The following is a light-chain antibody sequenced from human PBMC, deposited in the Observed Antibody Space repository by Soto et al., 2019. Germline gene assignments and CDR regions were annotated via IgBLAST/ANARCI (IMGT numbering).Light chain of an antibody. Sequence: DIQMTQSPSSLSASVGDRVTITCRASQTISIYLNWYQQRPGKAPKLLIYAASSLQTGVASRFSGSGSGTDSTLTISSLQPEDFATYYCQQSYGSPYTFGQGTKLEIK. CDR1: QTISIY. CDR2: AAS. V-gene: IGKV1-39*01. CDR3: QQSYGSPYT. J-gene: IGKJ2*01.